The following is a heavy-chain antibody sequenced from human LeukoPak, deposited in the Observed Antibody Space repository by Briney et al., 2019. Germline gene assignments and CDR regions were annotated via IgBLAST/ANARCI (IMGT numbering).Heavy chain of an antibody. D-gene: IGHD6-13*01. CDR1: GFPVSSNY. CDR2: IYSGGST. Sequence: GGSLRLSCAASGFPVSSNYMSWVRQPPGKGLEWVSVIYSGGSTYYADSVKGRFTISRDNSKNTLYLQMNSLRAEDTAVYYCAGYIAAADYYFDYWGQGTLVTVSS. V-gene: IGHV3-53*01. CDR3: AGYIAAADYYFDY. J-gene: IGHJ4*02.